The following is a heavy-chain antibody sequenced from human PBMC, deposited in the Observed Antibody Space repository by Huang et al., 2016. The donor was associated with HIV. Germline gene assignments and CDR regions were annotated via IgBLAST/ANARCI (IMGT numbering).Heavy chain of an antibody. V-gene: IGHV3-53*01. CDR3: ARDRRRNWGDPYSDQ. Sequence: EVRLVESGGGLIQPGGSLRLSCAASGFSVSRNYMSWVRQGPGRGLEWFSLIADGGETYYADSVKGRFTMSRDDSQNTLFLHIDSLRVDDTALYYCARDRRRNWGDPYSDQWGQGTLVTVSS. CDR2: IADGGET. D-gene: IGHD7-27*01. CDR1: GFSVSRNY. J-gene: IGHJ4*02.